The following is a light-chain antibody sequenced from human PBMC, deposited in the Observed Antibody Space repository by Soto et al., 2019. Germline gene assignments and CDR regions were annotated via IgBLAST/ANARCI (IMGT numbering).Light chain of an antibody. CDR3: SLYTDSSDYV. Sequence: HSAMTQPPSVSGSPGQSITTSCTGTSSDLAINTYVSWYQHQQGKAPIIMIYQVTNRPSGVSTRFSGSRSGNTASLTISGLQAEDEAAYYCSLYTDSSDYVYGTATKVTVL. CDR1: SSDLAINTY. CDR2: QVT. J-gene: IGLJ1*01. V-gene: IGLV2-14*01.